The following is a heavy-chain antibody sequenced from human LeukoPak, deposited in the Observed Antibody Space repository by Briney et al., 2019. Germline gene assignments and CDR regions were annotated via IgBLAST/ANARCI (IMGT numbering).Heavy chain of an antibody. CDR3: ARDYGDYGHAFDI. CDR2: IIPIFGTA. D-gene: IGHD4-17*01. CDR1: GGTFSSYA. J-gene: IGHJ3*02. Sequence: SVKVSCKASGGTFSSYAISWVRQAPGQGLEWMGGIIPIFGTANYAQKFQGRVTITADESTSTAYMELSSLRSEDTAVYYCARDYGDYGHAFDIWGQGTMVTVSS. V-gene: IGHV1-69*13.